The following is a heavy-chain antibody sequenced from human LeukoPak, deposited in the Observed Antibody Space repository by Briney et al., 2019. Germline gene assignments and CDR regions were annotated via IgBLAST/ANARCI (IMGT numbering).Heavy chain of an antibody. V-gene: IGHV3-23*01. J-gene: IGHJ4*02. CDR2: ISGSGGST. CDR1: GFTFSSYA. CDR3: AKSSLIVVPAARKDY. Sequence: GGSLRLSCAASGFTFSSYAMAWVRQAPGKGLEWVSAISGSGGSTYYADSVKGRFTISRDNSKNTLYLQMNSLRAEDTAVYYCAKSSLIVVPAARKDYWGQGTLVTVSS. D-gene: IGHD2-2*01.